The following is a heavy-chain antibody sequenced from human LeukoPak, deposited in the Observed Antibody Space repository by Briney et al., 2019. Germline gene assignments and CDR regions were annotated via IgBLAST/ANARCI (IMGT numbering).Heavy chain of an antibody. CDR3: AREELLHAFDI. CDR1: GYTFTSYY. D-gene: IGHD1-26*01. CDR2: INPSGGSS. V-gene: IGHV1-46*01. Sequence: GASVKVSCKASGYTFTSYYMHWVRQAPGQGLEWMGIINPSGGSSSYAQKFQGRVTMTMDTSTSTVYMELSSLRAEDTAVYYCAREELLHAFDIWGQGTMVTVSS. J-gene: IGHJ3*02.